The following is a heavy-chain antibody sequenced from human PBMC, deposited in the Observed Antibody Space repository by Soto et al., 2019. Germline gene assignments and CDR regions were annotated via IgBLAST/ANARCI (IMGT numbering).Heavy chain of an antibody. J-gene: IGHJ6*02. D-gene: IGHD3-3*01. V-gene: IGHV1-69*13. CDR1: GGTFSSYA. CDR2: IIPIFGTA. CDR3: ARANYDFWSGTRYYYYGMDV. Sequence: GASVKVSCKASGGTFSSYAISWVRQDPGQGLEWMGGIIPIFGTANYAQKFQGRVTITADESTSTAYMELSSLRSEDTAVYYCARANYDFWSGTRYYYYGMDVWGQGTTVTVSS.